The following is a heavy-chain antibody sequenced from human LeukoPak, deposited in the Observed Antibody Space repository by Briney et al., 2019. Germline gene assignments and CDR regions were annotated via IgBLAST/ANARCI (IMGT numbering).Heavy chain of an antibody. CDR3: ARVGAITIFGVVSSYFDY. CDR1: GFTFSSCW. J-gene: IGHJ4*02. CDR2: IKQDGSEK. Sequence: GGSLRLSCAASGFTFSSCWMSWVRQAPGKGLEWVANIKQDGSEKYYVDSVKGRFTISRDNAKNSLYLQMNSLRAEDTAVYYCARVGAITIFGVVSSYFDYWGQGTLVTVSS. V-gene: IGHV3-7*01. D-gene: IGHD3-3*01.